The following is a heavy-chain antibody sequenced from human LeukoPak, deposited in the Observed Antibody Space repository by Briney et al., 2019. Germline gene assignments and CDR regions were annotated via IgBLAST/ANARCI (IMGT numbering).Heavy chain of an antibody. CDR2: FYHSGIT. CDR1: GYSISSGYF. V-gene: IGHV4-38-2*02. J-gene: IGHJ4*02. CDR3: ARAGGGTYYFDF. Sequence: SETLSLTCTVSGYSISSGYFWGWIRQPPGKGLEWIGSFYHSGITYYNPSLKSRVTISVEMSKNQFSLKLTSVTAADTALYFCARAGGGTYYFDFWGQGTLVTVSS. D-gene: IGHD1-26*01.